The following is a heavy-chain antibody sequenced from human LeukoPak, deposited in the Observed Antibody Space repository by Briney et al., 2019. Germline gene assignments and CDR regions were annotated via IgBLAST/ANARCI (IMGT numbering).Heavy chain of an antibody. CDR3: AKGEYGRSGHYYFDY. J-gene: IGHJ4*02. D-gene: IGHD3-22*01. CDR2: ISGSGGST. CDR1: GFTFSMSW. V-gene: IGHV3-23*01. Sequence: GGSLRLSCAASGFTFSMSWIHWVRHAPGKGLEWFSDISGSGGSTNHADSVKGRFTISRDNSKNTLYLQMNSLRAEDTAVYYCAKGEYGRSGHYYFDYWGQGTLVTVSS.